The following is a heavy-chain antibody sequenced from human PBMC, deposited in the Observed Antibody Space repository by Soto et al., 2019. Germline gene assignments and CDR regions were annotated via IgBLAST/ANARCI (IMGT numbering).Heavy chain of an antibody. D-gene: IGHD3-9*01. CDR3: ARDLTIGENY. CDR2: INPNSGGT. Sequence: ASVKVSCKASGYTFTGYFIHWVRQAPGQGLEGMGGINPNSGGTNYAQKFQGRVTMTRDTSISTAYMELNRLRSDDTAVYYCARDLTIGENYWGQGTLVTLSS. V-gene: IGHV1-2*02. J-gene: IGHJ4*02. CDR1: GYTFTGYF.